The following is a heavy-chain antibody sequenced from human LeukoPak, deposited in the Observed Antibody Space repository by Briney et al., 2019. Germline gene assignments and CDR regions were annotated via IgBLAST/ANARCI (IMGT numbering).Heavy chain of an antibody. CDR1: GFTFNNYA. Sequence: PGGSLRLSCAASGFTFNNYAMIWVRQAPGKGLEWVSLISGTGNSIYYADSVKGRFTISRDNSKNTLFLQMNSLRAEDTAVSYCVKEPGNISAGYWGQGTLVTVSS. V-gene: IGHV3-23*01. J-gene: IGHJ4*02. CDR3: VKEPGNISAGY. D-gene: IGHD2/OR15-2a*01. CDR2: ISGTGNSI.